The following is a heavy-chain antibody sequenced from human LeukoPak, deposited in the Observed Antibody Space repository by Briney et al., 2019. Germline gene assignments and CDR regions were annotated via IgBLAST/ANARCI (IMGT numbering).Heavy chain of an antibody. V-gene: IGHV4-31*03. Sequence: SETLSLTCTVSGGSISSSNYHWSWVRQHPGKGLEWIGYIFYSGSTYSIPSLRSRVTISVDTSKNQFSLKLSSVTAADTAVYDCTRVGPIIAGRHTSQRWFDPWGQGTLVTVSS. CDR2: IFYSGST. CDR1: GGSISSSNYH. J-gene: IGHJ5*02. CDR3: TRVGPIIAGRHTSQRWFDP. D-gene: IGHD2-2*01.